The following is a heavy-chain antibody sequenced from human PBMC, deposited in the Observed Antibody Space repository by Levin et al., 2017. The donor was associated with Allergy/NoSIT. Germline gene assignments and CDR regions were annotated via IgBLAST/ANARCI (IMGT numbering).Heavy chain of an antibody. CDR1: GGSFSGYY. J-gene: IGHJ5*02. V-gene: IGHV4-34*01. CDR2: INHSGST. D-gene: IGHD6-13*01. CDR3: ARGVSSSWYDLGGWFDP. Sequence: SETLSLTCAVYGGSFSGYYWSWIRQPPGKGLEWIGEINHSGSTNYNPSLKSRVTISVDTSKNQFSLKLSSVTAADTAVYYCARGVSSSWYDLGGWFDPWGQGTLVTVSS.